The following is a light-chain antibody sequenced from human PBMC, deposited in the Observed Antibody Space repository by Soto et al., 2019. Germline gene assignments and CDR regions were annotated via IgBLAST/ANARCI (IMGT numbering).Light chain of an antibody. J-gene: IGLJ1*01. V-gene: IGLV2-14*01. CDR1: SSDVGGYNY. CDR2: EVN. CDR3: SSYTGSATYV. Sequence: SVLTQPASVSGSLGQSITISCTGTSSDVGGYNYVSWYQQHPGKAPKLMIYEVNIRPSGVSNRFSGSKSGNTASLTISGLQAEDEADYYCSSYTGSATYVFGTGTKVTVL.